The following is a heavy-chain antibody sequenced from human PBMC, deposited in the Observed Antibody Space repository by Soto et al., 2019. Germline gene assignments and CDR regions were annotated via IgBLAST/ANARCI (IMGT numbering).Heavy chain of an antibody. J-gene: IGHJ4*02. CDR2: IRSKAYGGTT. CDR3: TRDGRGDYCTNGVCYPNY. V-gene: IGHV3-49*03. D-gene: IGHD2-8*01. CDR1: GFTFGDYA. Sequence: GGSLRLSCTASGFTFGDYAMSWFRQAPGKGLEWVGFIRSKAYGGTTEYAASVKGRFSISRDDSKSIAYLQMNSLKTEDTAVYYCTRDGRGDYCTNGVCYPNYWGQGTLVTVSS.